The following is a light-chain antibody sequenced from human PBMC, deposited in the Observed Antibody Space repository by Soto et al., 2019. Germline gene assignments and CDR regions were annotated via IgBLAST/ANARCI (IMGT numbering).Light chain of an antibody. CDR3: KQYNNWPPWT. CDR2: GAS. CDR1: QSVSSN. Sequence: EIVMTQSPATLSVSPGERATLSCRASQSVSSNLAWYQQKPGQAPRLLIYGASTRATGIPARFSGSGSGTEFTLTISSLQSEDFAVYYCKQYNNWPPWTFGQGPKVENK. V-gene: IGKV3-15*01. J-gene: IGKJ1*01.